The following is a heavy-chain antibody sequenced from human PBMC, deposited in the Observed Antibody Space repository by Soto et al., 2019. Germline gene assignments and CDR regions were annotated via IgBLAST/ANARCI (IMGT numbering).Heavy chain of an antibody. CDR3: AKVQYDFWSGPLGY. V-gene: IGHV3-30*18. CDR2: ISYDGSNK. D-gene: IGHD3-3*01. Sequence: GGSLRLSCAASGFTFSSYGMHWVRQAPGKGLEWVAVISYDGSNKYYADSVKGRFTISRDNAKNTLYLQMNSLRAEDTAVYYCAKVQYDFWSGPLGYWGQGTLVTVSS. CDR1: GFTFSSYG. J-gene: IGHJ4*02.